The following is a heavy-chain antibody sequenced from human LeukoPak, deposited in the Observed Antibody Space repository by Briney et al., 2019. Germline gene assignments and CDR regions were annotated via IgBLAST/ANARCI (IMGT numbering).Heavy chain of an antibody. Sequence: ASVKVSCKASGYTFTSYDINWVRQATGQGLEWMGWMNPNSGNTGYAQKFQGRVTMTRDTSITTAYMELSRLTSDDTAVYYCAREFSRTWPFDYWGQGTLVTVSS. CDR2: MNPNSGNT. V-gene: IGHV1-8*01. CDR3: AREFSRTWPFDY. CDR1: GYTFTSYD. D-gene: IGHD6-13*01. J-gene: IGHJ4*02.